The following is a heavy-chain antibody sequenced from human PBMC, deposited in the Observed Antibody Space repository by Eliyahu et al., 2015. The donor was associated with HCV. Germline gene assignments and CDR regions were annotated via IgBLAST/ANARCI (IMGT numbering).Heavy chain of an antibody. D-gene: IGHD3-22*01. CDR1: GESITSPNHW. Sequence: LTCTVSGESITSPNHWWGWIRQSPGKGLEWIASIYYTGRSYYKPSLKSRVTILRRHVQEPVLPKADLPDRPDPAGFYCARRGVDFDNTPLAYWGQGTLVTVSS. CDR3: ARRGVDFDNTPLAY. CDR2: IYYTGRS. V-gene: IGHV4-39*01. J-gene: IGHJ4*02.